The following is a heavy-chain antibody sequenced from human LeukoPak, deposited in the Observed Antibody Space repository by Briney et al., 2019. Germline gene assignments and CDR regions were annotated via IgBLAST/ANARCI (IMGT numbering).Heavy chain of an antibody. V-gene: IGHV3-30*03. CDR1: GFTFSSYG. CDR2: ISYDGSNK. Sequence: GGSLRLSCAASGFTFSSYGMHWVRQAPGKGLEWVAVISYDGSNKYYADSVKGRFTISRDNSKNTLYLQMNSLRSEDTAVYYCARGHVDTAMVTYYYYGMDVWGQGTTVTVSS. D-gene: IGHD5-18*01. J-gene: IGHJ6*02. CDR3: ARGHVDTAMVTYYYYGMDV.